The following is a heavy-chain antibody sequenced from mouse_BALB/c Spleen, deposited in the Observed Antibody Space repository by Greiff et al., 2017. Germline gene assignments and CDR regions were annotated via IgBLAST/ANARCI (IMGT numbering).Heavy chain of an antibody. D-gene: IGHD1-1*01. CDR2: ISSGGSYT. V-gene: IGHV5-6*01. CDR3: ARQTPTTVVARWYFDV. Sequence: DVHLVESGGDLVKPGGSLKLSCAASGFTFSSYGMSWVRQTPDKRLEWVATISSGGSYTYYPDSVKGRFTISRDNAKNTLYLQMSSLKSEDTAMYYCARQTPTTVVARWYFDVWGAGTTVTVSA. J-gene: IGHJ1*01. CDR1: GFTFSSYG.